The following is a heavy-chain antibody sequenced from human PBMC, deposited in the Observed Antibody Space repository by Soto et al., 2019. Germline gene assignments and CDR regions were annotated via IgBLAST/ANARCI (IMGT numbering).Heavy chain of an antibody. D-gene: IGHD4-4*01. Sequence: CLNISCKGSVYSFTSYWISWVRQMPGKGLEWMGRIDPSDSYTNYSPSFQGHVTISADKSISTAYLQWSSLKASDTAMYYCARFDYSKKPYDFDIWGQGTMVTV. CDR3: ARFDYSKKPYDFDI. J-gene: IGHJ3*02. CDR2: IDPSDSYT. CDR1: VYSFTSYW. V-gene: IGHV5-10-1*01.